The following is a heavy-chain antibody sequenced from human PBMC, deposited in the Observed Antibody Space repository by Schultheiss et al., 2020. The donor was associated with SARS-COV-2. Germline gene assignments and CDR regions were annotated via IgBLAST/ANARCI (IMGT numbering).Heavy chain of an antibody. CDR1: GFTFSDYY. J-gene: IGHJ6*03. CDR3: ARDNEYCTGGVCYTGAYYYYMDV. Sequence: GESLKISCAASGFTFSDYYMSWIRQAPGKGLEWVSYISSSGSTIYYADSVKGRFTISRDNAKNSLYLQMNSLRAEDTAVYYCARDNEYCTGGVCYTGAYYYYMDVWGKGTTVTVSS. V-gene: IGHV3-11*04. D-gene: IGHD2-8*02. CDR2: ISSSGSTI.